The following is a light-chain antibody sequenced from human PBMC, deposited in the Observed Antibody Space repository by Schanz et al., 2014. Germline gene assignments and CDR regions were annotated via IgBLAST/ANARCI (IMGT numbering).Light chain of an antibody. CDR3: QQYNNWPPGT. CDR1: QGISNY. CDR2: AAS. Sequence: DIQMTQSPSSLSASVGDRVTITCRASQGISNYLAWYQQKPGKVPKLLIYAASTLQSGVPSRFSGSGSGTDFTLTISSLQSEDFAVYYCQQYNNWPPGTFGQGTKVEIK. V-gene: IGKV1-27*01. J-gene: IGKJ1*01.